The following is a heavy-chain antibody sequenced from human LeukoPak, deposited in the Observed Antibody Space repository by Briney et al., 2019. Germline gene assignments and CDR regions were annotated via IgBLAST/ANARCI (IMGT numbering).Heavy chain of an antibody. CDR1: GGSISSGGYY. D-gene: IGHD3-22*01. Sequence: TLSLTCTVSGGSISSGGYYWSWIRQHPGKGLEWIGYIYYSGSTYYNPSLKSRVTISVDTSKNQFSLKLSSVTAADTAVYYCARVFYYDSSGFYGMDVWGQGTTVTVSS. CDR2: IYYSGST. V-gene: IGHV4-31*03. J-gene: IGHJ6*02. CDR3: ARVFYYDSSGFYGMDV.